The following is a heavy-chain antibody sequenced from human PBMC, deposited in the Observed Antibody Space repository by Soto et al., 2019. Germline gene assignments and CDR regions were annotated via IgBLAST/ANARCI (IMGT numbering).Heavy chain of an antibody. D-gene: IGHD3-10*01. Sequence: QVQLVQSGGEVKKPGASVKVSCKASGYTFTNYGISWVRQAPGQGLEWMGWIKVYNGNTKYAQKVQGRVTMTTDTSTSTAYMALRSLRSDDTAVYYCARGVGSGSYYNQYNWFDPWGQGTLVTVSS. CDR1: GYTFTNYG. CDR3: ARGVGSGSYYNQYNWFDP. CDR2: IKVYNGNT. V-gene: IGHV1-18*01. J-gene: IGHJ5*02.